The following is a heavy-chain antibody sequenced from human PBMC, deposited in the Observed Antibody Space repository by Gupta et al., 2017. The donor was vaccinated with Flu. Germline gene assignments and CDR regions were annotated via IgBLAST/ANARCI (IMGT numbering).Heavy chain of an antibody. V-gene: IGHV1-2*06. CDR3: ARPQLAGHNWLGP. Sequence: FTGFYLHWVRRTPGQGLEWVGRVNPNTGATDEAQKLQGRVNMTRETSTANVDMDLSERNFDDTATYYCARPQLAGHNWLGPWGQGTLVPVS. CDR1: FTGFY. CDR2: VNPNTGAT. D-gene: IGHD2-2*01. J-gene: IGHJ5*02.